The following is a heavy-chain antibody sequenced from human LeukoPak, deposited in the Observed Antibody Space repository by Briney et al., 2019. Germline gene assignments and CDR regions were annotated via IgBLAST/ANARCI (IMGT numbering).Heavy chain of an antibody. CDR2: ISYDGSNK. Sequence: GGSLRLSCAASGFTVSSNYMSWVRQAPGKGLEWVAVISYDGSNKYYADSVKGRFTISRDNSKNTLYLQMNSLRAEDTAVYYCARDYVAFDYWGQGTLVTVSS. CDR3: ARDYVAFDY. D-gene: IGHD3-16*01. CDR1: GFTVSSNY. J-gene: IGHJ4*02. V-gene: IGHV3-30-3*01.